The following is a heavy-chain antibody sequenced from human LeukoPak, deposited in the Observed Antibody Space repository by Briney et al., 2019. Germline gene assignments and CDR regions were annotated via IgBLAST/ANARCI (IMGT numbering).Heavy chain of an antibody. V-gene: IGHV1-2*02. CDR2: INPNSGGT. CDR3: ARPKETYYYDSSGYYG. CDR1: GYTFTGYY. Sequence: ASVKVSCKASGYTFTGYYMHWVRQAPGQGLEWMGWINPNSGGTNYAQKFQGRVTMTRDTSISTAYMELGRLRSDDTAVYYCARPKETYYYDSSGYYGWGQGTLVTVSS. D-gene: IGHD3-22*01. J-gene: IGHJ4*02.